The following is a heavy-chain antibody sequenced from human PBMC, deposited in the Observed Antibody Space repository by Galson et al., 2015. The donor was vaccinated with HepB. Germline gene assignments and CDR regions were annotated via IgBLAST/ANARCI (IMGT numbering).Heavy chain of an antibody. V-gene: IGHV6-1*01. J-gene: IGHJ4*02. CDR1: GDSVSSKSAA. Sequence: CAISGDSVSSKSAAWNWIRQSPSRGLEWLGRTYYRSKWYNDYAPSVKSRITVNPDTSKNHFSLQLKSVSPEDTAVYYCALLAWNFDSWCQGTLVTVSS. CDR2: TYYRSKWYN. CDR3: ALLAWNFDS. D-gene: IGHD3-3*01.